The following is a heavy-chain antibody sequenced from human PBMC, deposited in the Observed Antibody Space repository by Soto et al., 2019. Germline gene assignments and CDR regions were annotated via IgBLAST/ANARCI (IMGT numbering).Heavy chain of an antibody. CDR1: GFTFSSYA. J-gene: IGHJ4*02. V-gene: IGHV3-23*01. D-gene: IGHD3-10*01. CDR3: AKDPSSGFAMENYFDY. Sequence: EVQLSGSGGGLVQPGGSLRLSWAASGFTFSSYAMSWVRQAPGKGLEWVSAISGSSTSTYYADSVKGRFTISRDNSKNTLYLQMNSLRAEDTAVYYCAKDPSSGFAMENYFDYWGQGTLVTVSS. CDR2: ISGSSTST.